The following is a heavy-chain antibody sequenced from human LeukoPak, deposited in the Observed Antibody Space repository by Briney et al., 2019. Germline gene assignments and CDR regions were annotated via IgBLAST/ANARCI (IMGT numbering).Heavy chain of an antibody. CDR3: ARGLTYYDFWSGYYTPGSIFDY. CDR2: INNSGST. D-gene: IGHD3-3*01. CDR1: GGSFSGYY. J-gene: IGHJ4*02. V-gene: IGHV4-34*01. Sequence: SETLSLTCAASGGSFSGYYWSWVRQPPGKGLEWVGDINNSGSTKYNPSHKSRVTISGDTSKNQFSLKLSSVTAADTAVYYCARGLTYYDFWSGYYTPGSIFDYWGQGTLVTVSS.